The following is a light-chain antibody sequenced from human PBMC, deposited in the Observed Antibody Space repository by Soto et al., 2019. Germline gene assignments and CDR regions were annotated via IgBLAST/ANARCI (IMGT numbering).Light chain of an antibody. J-gene: IGKJ5*01. V-gene: IGKV3-20*01. Sequence: ELVLTQSPGTLSLSPAERATHSCRASQRVSRRYLAWYQQQPGQAPRLLVYGASSRATGIPDRFSGSGSVTDFALTISRLEPEDFAVYYCQQYCSSPRFGQGTRLEIK. CDR3: QQYCSSPR. CDR2: GAS. CDR1: QRVSRRY.